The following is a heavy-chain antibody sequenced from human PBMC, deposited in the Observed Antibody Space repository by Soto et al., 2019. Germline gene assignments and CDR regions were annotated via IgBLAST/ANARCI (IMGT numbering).Heavy chain of an antibody. CDR3: VRDCSGGGCFSDYGMDV. J-gene: IGHJ6*02. D-gene: IGHD2-15*01. CDR1: GASISGFY. CDR2: IYATGTT. V-gene: IGHV4-4*07. Sequence: SETLSLTCTVSGASISGFYWSWIRKSAGKGLEWIGRIYATGTTDYNPSLKSRVSMSVDRSNNQFFLRLTSVTAADTAVYYCVRDCSGGGCFSDYGMDVWGQGTTVTVSS.